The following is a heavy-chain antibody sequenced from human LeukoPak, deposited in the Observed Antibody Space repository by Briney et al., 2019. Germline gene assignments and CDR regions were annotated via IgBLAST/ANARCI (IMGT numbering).Heavy chain of an antibody. CDR3: ARAQLSCRGGSGYRNWFDP. D-gene: IGHD2-15*01. CDR1: GVSISNYY. J-gene: IGHJ5*02. CDR2: IHYSGGT. Sequence: SETLSLTCTVSGVSISNYYWSCVRQPPGKGLEWIGYIHYSGGTNSNPSLKRRVTISVHKSQNQFSLKLTSVTAADTAVYYCARAQLSCRGGSGYRNWFDPWGQENRVTVSS. V-gene: IGHV4-59*01.